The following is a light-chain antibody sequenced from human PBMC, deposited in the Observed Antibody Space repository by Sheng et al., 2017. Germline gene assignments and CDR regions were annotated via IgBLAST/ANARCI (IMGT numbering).Light chain of an antibody. V-gene: IGKV3-20*01. CDR2: DAS. Sequence: EVVLTQSPGTLSLSPGERASLSCRASQSVSNYVAWYQQKPGQAPRLLIYDASNRATGIPARFSGSGSGTDFTLTISRLEPEDFAVYYCQQYGSSPYTFGQGTKLEIK. J-gene: IGKJ2*01. CDR3: QQYGSSPYT. CDR1: QSVSNY.